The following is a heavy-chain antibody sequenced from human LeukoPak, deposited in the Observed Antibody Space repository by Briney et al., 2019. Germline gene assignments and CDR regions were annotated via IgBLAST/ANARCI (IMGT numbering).Heavy chain of an antibody. CDR3: ARCLRGVTQNPFDY. CDR2: ISSLSGTI. Sequence: GGSLRLSCAASGFTFSSYSMNWVRQAPGEGLEWVSYISSLSGTIYYADSVKGRFTISRDNAKNSLYLQMDSLRAEDTAVYYCARCLRGVTQNPFDYWGQGTLVTVSS. V-gene: IGHV3-48*01. CDR1: GFTFSSYS. D-gene: IGHD3-10*01. J-gene: IGHJ4*02.